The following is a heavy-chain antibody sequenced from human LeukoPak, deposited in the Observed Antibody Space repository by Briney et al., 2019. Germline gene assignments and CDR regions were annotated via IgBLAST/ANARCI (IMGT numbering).Heavy chain of an antibody. CDR2: IYYSGST. J-gene: IGHJ6*03. CDR3: ARTVSSGWTSYYMDV. CDR1: GGSISSYY. V-gene: IGHV4-59*01. Sequence: SETLSLTCTVSGGSISSYYWSWIRQPPGKGLEWIGYIYYSGSTNYNPSLKSRVTISVDTSKNQFSLKLSSVTAAGTAVYYCARTVSSGWTSYYMDVWGKGTTVTVSS. D-gene: IGHD6-19*01.